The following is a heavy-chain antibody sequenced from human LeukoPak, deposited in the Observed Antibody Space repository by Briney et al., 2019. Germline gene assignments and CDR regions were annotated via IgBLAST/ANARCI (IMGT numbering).Heavy chain of an antibody. V-gene: IGHV3-9*01. CDR1: GFTFDDYA. D-gene: IGHD6-19*01. Sequence: GGSLRLSCAASGFTFDDYAMHWVRQAPGKGLEWVSGISWNSGSIGYADSVKGRFTISRDNAKNSLYLQMNSLRAEDTALYYCAKDMRQWPIGATIDYWGQGTLVSVSS. CDR3: AKDMRQWPIGATIDY. CDR2: ISWNSGSI. J-gene: IGHJ4*02.